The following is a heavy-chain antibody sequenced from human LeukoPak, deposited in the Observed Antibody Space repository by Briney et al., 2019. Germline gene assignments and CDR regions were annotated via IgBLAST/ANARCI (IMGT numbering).Heavy chain of an antibody. V-gene: IGHV3-7*03. Sequence: PGGSLRLSCAASGFTFSSYWMSWVRQAPGKGLEWVANIKKDGSEKYYVDSVKGRFTISRDDSKNTAYLQMNSLKTEDTAVYYCTSTIAVAGLDDAFDIWGQGTMVTVSS. CDR1: GFTFSSYW. CDR2: IKKDGSEK. D-gene: IGHD6-19*01. J-gene: IGHJ3*02. CDR3: TSTIAVAGLDDAFDI.